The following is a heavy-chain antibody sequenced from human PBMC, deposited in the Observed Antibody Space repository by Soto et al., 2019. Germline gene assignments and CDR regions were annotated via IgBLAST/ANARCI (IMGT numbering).Heavy chain of an antibody. V-gene: IGHV1-18*01. Sequence: ASVKVSCKASGYTFTSYAMHWVRQAPGQRLEWMGWINAYNGNTNYAQKLRGRVTMTTDTSTSTAYMELRSLRSDDTAVYYCAREDSGASGDIWGQGTMVTVSS. CDR1: GYTFTSYA. D-gene: IGHD2-15*01. CDR2: INAYNGNT. J-gene: IGHJ3*02. CDR3: AREDSGASGDI.